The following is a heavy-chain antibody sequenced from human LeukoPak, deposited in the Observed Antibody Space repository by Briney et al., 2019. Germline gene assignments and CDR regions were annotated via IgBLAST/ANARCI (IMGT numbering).Heavy chain of an antibody. D-gene: IGHD1-26*01. Sequence: PSETLSLTCTVSGGSISSSSYYWGWIRQPPGKGLEWIGRIYTSGSTNYNPSLKSRVTMSVDTSKNQFSLKLSSVTAADTAAYYCARDIVGATGWFDPWGQGTLVTVSS. J-gene: IGHJ5*02. CDR1: GGSISSSSYY. CDR3: ARDIVGATGWFDP. CDR2: IYTSGST. V-gene: IGHV4-39*07.